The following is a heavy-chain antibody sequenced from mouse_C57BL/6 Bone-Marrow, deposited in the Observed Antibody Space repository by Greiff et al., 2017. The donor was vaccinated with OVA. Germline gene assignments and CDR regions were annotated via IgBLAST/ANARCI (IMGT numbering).Heavy chain of an antibody. CDR1: GFTFSDYG. CDR2: ISSGSSTI. J-gene: IGHJ3*01. Sequence: EVKLMESGGGLVKPGGSLKLSCAASGFTFSDYGMHWVRQAPEKGLAWVAYISSGSSTIYYADTVKGRFTISRDNAKNTLFLQMTSLRSEDTAMYYCARGGAYWGQGTLVTVSA. CDR3: ARGGAY. V-gene: IGHV5-17*01.